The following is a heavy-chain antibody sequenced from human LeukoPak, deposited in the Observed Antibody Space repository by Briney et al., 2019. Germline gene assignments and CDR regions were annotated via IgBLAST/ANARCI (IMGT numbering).Heavy chain of an antibody. D-gene: IGHD6-13*01. CDR1: GFTFDDYA. Sequence: GRSLRLSCAASGFTFDDYAMHWVRQAPGKGLEWVSGISWNSGSIGYADSVKGRFTISRDNAKNSLYLQMNSLRAEDTAVYYCARVRYSRGGNWFDPWGQGTLVTVSS. CDR2: ISWNSGSI. J-gene: IGHJ5*02. CDR3: ARVRYSRGGNWFDP. V-gene: IGHV3-9*01.